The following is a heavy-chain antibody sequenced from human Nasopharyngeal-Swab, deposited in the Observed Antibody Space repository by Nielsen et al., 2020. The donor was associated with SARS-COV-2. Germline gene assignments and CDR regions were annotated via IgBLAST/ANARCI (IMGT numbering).Heavy chain of an antibody. Sequence: GGSLRLSCAASGFTFSNACMNWVRQAPGKGLELVCRIKIKPDGETTDYAAPVKGRFTISRDDSKTTLYLQMNSLKTEDTAIYYCATGWAGAFNIWGLGTMVTVSS. CDR2: IKIKPDGETT. CDR1: GFTFSNAC. J-gene: IGHJ3*02. CDR3: ATGWAGAFNI. D-gene: IGHD1-26*01. V-gene: IGHV3-15*01.